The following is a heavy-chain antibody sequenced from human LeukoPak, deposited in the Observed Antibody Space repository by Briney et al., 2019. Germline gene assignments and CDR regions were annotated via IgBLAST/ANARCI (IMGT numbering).Heavy chain of an antibody. D-gene: IGHD3-22*01. CDR1: GFTFRNYG. CDR2: LSDSGTTT. J-gene: IGHJ4*02. CDR3: AKDGYDSSGYLDY. V-gene: IGHV3-23*01. Sequence: GGSLRLSCAASGFTFRNYGMSWVRQAPGKGLEWVSALSDSGTTTYYADSVKGRFTISRDIFKNTLYLQMNSLRAEDTAVYYCAKDGYDSSGYLDYWGQGTLVTVSS.